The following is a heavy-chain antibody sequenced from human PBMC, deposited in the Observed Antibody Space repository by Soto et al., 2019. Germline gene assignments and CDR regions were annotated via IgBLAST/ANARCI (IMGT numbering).Heavy chain of an antibody. J-gene: IGHJ4*02. CDR3: ARPVDSSGWYYFDY. CDR2: IDPSDSQT. CDR1: GYSFAGYW. D-gene: IGHD6-19*01. Sequence: PGESLKISCKGSGYSFAGYWITWVRQKPGKGLEWMGRIDPSDSQTYYSPSFRGHVTISVTKSITTVFLQWSSLRASDTAMYYCARPVDSSGWYYFDYWGQGTLVTVSS. V-gene: IGHV5-10-1*01.